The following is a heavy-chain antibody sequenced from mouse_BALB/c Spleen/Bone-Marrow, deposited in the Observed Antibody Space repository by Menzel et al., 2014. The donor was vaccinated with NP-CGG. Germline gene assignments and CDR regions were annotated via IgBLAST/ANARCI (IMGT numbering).Heavy chain of an antibody. CDR3: AIRGDISGYGFAY. Sequence: QVQLKESGAELVRPGTSVKMSCMAAGYTFTNYWIGWIKQRPGHGLEWIGDIYPGGGYTNYNEKFQGKATLTADTSSSTAYMQLSSLTSEDSAIFYCAIRGDISGYGFAYWGQGTLVTVSA. V-gene: IGHV1-63*02. CDR2: IYPGGGYT. CDR1: GYTFTNYW. J-gene: IGHJ3*01. D-gene: IGHD3-2*01.